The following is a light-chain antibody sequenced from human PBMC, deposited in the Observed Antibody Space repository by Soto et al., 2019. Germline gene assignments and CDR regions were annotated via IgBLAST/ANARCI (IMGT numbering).Light chain of an antibody. Sequence: QSALTQPPSASGSPGQSVTISCTGTSSDVGGYNYVSWYQQHPGKAPKLMIYEDNKRPSGVSNRFSGSQSGNTASLTISGLQAEDEADYYCCSYAGTSTVVFGGGTKLTVL. J-gene: IGLJ2*01. CDR2: EDN. CDR1: SSDVGGYNY. V-gene: IGLV2-8*01. CDR3: CSYAGTSTVV.